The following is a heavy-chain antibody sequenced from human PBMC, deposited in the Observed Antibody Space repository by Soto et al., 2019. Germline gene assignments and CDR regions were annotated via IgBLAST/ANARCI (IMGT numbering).Heavy chain of an antibody. D-gene: IGHD2-15*01. CDR3: AHKGGRGAGMDV. V-gene: IGHV2-5*05. CDR1: GFSLSTSGVG. J-gene: IGHJ6*02. CDR2: IYWDDDE. Sequence: QITLKESGPTLVKPTQTLTLTCTFSGFSLSTSGVGVAWIRQSPGKALEWLALIYWDDDERYGPSLKTRLTITEDTPKNQVVLTMTNMDPVDTATYYCAHKGGRGAGMDVWGQGTTVTVSS.